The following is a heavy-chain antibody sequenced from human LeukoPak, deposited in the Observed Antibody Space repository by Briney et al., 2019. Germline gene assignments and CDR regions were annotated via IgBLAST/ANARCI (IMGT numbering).Heavy chain of an antibody. CDR3: ARGPPLTATILGNWFDP. CDR2: IIPIFGTA. Sequence: ASVKVSCKASGGTFSSYAISWVRQAPGQGLEWMGGIIPIFGTANYAQKFQGRVTITADESTGTAYMELSSLRSEDTAVYYCARGPPLTATILGNWFDPWGQGTLVTVSS. D-gene: IGHD3-9*01. V-gene: IGHV1-69*13. CDR1: GGTFSSYA. J-gene: IGHJ5*02.